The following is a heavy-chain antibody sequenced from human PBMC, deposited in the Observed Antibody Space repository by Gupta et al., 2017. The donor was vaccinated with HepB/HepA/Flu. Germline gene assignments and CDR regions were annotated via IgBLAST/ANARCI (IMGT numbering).Heavy chain of an antibody. CDR1: CRSFSGYF. Sequence: QVQLQQWGAGLLTPSETLSLTCAVYCRSFSGYFWSWIRQPPGKGLEWIGEINHSGSTNYNPSLKSRVTISVDTSKNQFSLKLSSVTAADTAVYYCASTTLQYYDSSGYQDYWGQGTLVTVAS. J-gene: IGHJ4*02. D-gene: IGHD3-22*01. V-gene: IGHV4-34*01. CDR2: INHSGST. CDR3: ASTTLQYYDSSGYQDY.